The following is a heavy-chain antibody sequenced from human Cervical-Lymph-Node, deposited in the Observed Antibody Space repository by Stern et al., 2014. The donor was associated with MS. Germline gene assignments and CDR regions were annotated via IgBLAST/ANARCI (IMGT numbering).Heavy chain of an antibody. CDR2: INPDYDSK. V-gene: IGHV1-46*01. CDR3: ARASNGDVFDN. J-gene: IGHJ4*02. Sequence: QLGQSGAEVKKAGASVKVSCKTSGYTFSSYYIHWVRQAPGQGLEWMGVINPDYDSKTYAQKFQGRVTMIRDTSTSTVHMELSSLRFEDTAVYYCARASNGDVFDNWGQGTLLTVSS. D-gene: IGHD4-17*01. CDR1: GYTFSSYY.